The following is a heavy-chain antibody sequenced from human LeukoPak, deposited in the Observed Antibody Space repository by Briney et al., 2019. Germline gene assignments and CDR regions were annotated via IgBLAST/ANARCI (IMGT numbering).Heavy chain of an antibody. CDR1: GFAFDKYW. V-gene: IGHV3-7*03. CDR2: IKEDGSEK. J-gene: IGHJ3*02. Sequence: PGGSLRLSCEGSGFAFDKYWISWVRQAPGKGLEWVANIKEDGSEKEFLDSVKGRFTISRDNSKKSVYLQMNSLRAEDTAVYYCARDVNRGVSDMWGQGTRVTVSS. CDR3: ARDVNRGVSDM.